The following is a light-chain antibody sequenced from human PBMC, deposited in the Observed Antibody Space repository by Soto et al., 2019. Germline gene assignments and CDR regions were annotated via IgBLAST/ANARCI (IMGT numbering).Light chain of an antibody. Sequence: DIQMTQSPSSVSASVGDRVTITCRASQGISSWLARYQQKPGKAPKLLIYAASSLQSGVPSRFSGSGFGTGFTLTISSLQPEDFATYYCQQANSFPWTFGQGTKVEIK. J-gene: IGKJ1*01. CDR1: QGISSW. V-gene: IGKV1-12*01. CDR3: QQANSFPWT. CDR2: AAS.